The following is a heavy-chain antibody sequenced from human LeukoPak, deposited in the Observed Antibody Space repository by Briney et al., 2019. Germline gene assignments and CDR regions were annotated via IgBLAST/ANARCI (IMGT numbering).Heavy chain of an antibody. J-gene: IGHJ4*02. V-gene: IGHV1-69*05. D-gene: IGHD4-23*01. CDR2: IIPIFGTA. CDR3: ARGVRATVVTLDY. Sequence: ASVKVSCKASGGTFSSYAISWVRQAPGQGLEWMGGIIPIFGTANYAQKFQGRVMITTDESTSTAYMELSSLRSEDTAVYYCARGVRATVVTLDYWGQGTLVTVSS. CDR1: GGTFSSYA.